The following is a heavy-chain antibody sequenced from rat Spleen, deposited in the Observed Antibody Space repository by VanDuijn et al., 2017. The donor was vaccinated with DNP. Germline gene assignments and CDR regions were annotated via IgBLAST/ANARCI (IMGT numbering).Heavy chain of an antibody. V-gene: IGHV3-1*01. CDR3: ARWVRGLDY. CDR2: ISYSGDT. J-gene: IGHJ2*01. Sequence: EVQLQESGPGLVKPSQSLSLTCSVTAYSITTNYWGWIRKFPGNKMEWIGHISYSGDTTYNPSLESRISITRDTSKNQFFLQLNSVTTEDTATYYCARWVRGLDYWGQGAMVTVSS. D-gene: IGHD4-3*01. CDR1: AYSITTNY.